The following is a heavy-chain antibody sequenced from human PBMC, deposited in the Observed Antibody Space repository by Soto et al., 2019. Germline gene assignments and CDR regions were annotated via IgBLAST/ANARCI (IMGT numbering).Heavy chain of an antibody. CDR1: GYTFTSYG. CDR2: ISAYNGNT. J-gene: IGHJ3*02. D-gene: IGHD4-17*01. Sequence: QVQLVQSGAEVKKPGASVKVSCKASGYTFTSYGISWVRQAPGQGLEWMGWISAYNGNTNYAQKLQGRVTMTTDTATSTAYMELRSLRSDDTAVYYCARERDYGDYFSFGNAFDIWGQGTMVTVSS. CDR3: ARERDYGDYFSFGNAFDI. V-gene: IGHV1-18*01.